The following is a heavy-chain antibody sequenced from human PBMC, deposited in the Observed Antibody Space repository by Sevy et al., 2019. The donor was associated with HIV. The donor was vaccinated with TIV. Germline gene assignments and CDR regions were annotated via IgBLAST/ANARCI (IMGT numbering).Heavy chain of an antibody. D-gene: IGHD3-22*01. V-gene: IGHV3-48*02. Sequence: GGSLRLSCAASGITFSSYSMNWVRQAPGKGLEWISYISSSSNLIYYADSVKGRFTVSRENAKNSLYLEMNSLRDEDTAIYYCARDTNWIVASAASADFAWGQGTLVTVSS. CDR3: ARDTNWIVASAASADFA. J-gene: IGHJ5*02. CDR2: ISSSSNLI. CDR1: GITFSSYS.